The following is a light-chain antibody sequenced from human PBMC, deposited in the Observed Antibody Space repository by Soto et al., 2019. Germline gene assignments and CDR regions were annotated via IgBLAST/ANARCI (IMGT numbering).Light chain of an antibody. CDR1: SSNIGSNT. V-gene: IGLV1-44*01. CDR2: SNN. J-gene: IGLJ1*01. CDR3: AAWDDSLNGRGV. Sequence: QSVLTQPPSASGTPGQRVTISCSGSSSNIGSNTVKWYQQLPGTAPKLLIYSNNQRPSGVPDRFSGSKSGTSASLAISGLQSEDEADYYCAAWDDSLNGRGVFGTGTQLTVL.